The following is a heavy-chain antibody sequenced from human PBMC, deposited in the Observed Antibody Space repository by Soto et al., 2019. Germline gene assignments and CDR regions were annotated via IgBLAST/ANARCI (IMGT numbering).Heavy chain of an antibody. D-gene: IGHD2-15*01. V-gene: IGHV5-10-1*01. CDR1: GYSFNSYW. CDR2: IDPSDSYT. CDR3: ARPREKNCNGGNCYFGRDV. Sequence: GESLKISCKGSGYSFNSYWISWVRQMPGKGLEWMGRIDPSDSYTNYSPSFQGHVTISADKSISTAYLQWSSLKASDTAMYYCARPREKNCNGGNCYFGRDVWGQGTRVTVSS. J-gene: IGHJ6*02.